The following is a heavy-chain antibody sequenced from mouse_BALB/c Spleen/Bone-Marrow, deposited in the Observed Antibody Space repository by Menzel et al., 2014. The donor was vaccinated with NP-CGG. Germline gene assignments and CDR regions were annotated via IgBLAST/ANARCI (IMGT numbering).Heavy chain of an antibody. V-gene: IGHV1S81*02. CDR3: TREGDSPFAY. J-gene: IGHJ3*01. D-gene: IGHD2-13*01. CDR2: INPSNGGT. Sequence: VQLQQSGAELVKPGDSVKLSCKASGYTFTSYYMYWVKQRPGQGLEWIGEINPSNGGTNFNEKFKSKATLTVDKSSSTAYMQLSSLTSEDSAAYYCTREGDSPFAYWGQGTLVTVSA. CDR1: GYTFTSYY.